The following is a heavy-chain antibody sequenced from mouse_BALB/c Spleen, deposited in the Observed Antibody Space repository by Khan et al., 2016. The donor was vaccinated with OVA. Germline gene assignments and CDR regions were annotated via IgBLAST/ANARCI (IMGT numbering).Heavy chain of an antibody. Sequence: QVQLKQSGPGLVAPSQCLSITCTVSGFSLTRYNIYWVRQPPGKGLEWLGMIWGGGGTDYNSTLKSRLSISKDNSKSQVFLKMNSLQTDDTAMYSCDRAYYRYDGYYGIDYWGQGTSVTVSS. V-gene: IGHV2-6-4*01. J-gene: IGHJ4*01. CDR1: GFSLTRYN. CDR3: DRAYYRYDGYYGIDY. CDR2: IWGGGGT. D-gene: IGHD2-14*01.